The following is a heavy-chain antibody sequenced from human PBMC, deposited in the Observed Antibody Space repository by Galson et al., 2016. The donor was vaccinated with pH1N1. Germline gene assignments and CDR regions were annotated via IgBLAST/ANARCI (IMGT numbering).Heavy chain of an antibody. V-gene: IGHV6-1*01. CDR1: GDSVSSNSAA. Sequence: CAISGDSVSSNSAAWNWIRQSPSRGLEWLGRTYYRSKWYNDYEVSVKSRITINPDTSKNQFSMQLNSVTPEDTAVYYCARDGIAAAGIRRDQYYFDYWGQGTLVTVSS. J-gene: IGHJ4*02. D-gene: IGHD6-13*01. CDR2: TYYRSKWYN. CDR3: ARDGIAAAGIRRDQYYFDY.